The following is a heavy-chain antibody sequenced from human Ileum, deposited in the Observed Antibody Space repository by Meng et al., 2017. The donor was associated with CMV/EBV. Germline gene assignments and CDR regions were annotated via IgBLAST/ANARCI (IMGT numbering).Heavy chain of an antibody. CDR2: IRLSDGGT. V-gene: IGHV1-46*01. D-gene: IGHD3-22*01. J-gene: IGHJ4*02. Sequence: KASSYTFTNYYVHWVRQAPGQGLDWMGMIRLSDGGTSYAQNFQGRVTMTRDTSTSTVYMELSSLRSEDTAVYYCARGSASDRSGNGDYWGQGTLVTVSS. CDR3: ARGSASDRSGNGDY. CDR1: SYTFTNYY.